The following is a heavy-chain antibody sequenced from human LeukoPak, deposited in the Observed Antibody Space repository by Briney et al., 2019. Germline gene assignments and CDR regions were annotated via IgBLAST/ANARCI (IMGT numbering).Heavy chain of an antibody. V-gene: IGHV3-23*01. CDR1: GFTFSSYA. CDR2: ISGSGGST. D-gene: IGHD3-10*01. Sequence: QPGGSLRLSCAASGFTFSSYAMSWVRQAPGKGLEWVSAISGSGGSTYYADSVKGRFTISRDNSKKALYLQMNSLRAEDTAVYYCARAYYYGSGDYYSWAYFDFWGLGTLVTVSS. J-gene: IGHJ4*02. CDR3: ARAYYYGSGDYYSWAYFDF.